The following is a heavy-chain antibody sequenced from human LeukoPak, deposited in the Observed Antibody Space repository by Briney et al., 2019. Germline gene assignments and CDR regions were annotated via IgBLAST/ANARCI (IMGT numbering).Heavy chain of an antibody. Sequence: SETLSLTCTVSSGSISSGAYYWGWIRQPPAKGLEWIGTIHYSGKTYFNPSLKSRITISIDTSKKQFALKLSSVTAADTAVYYCARDYGDHRVDYWGQGTLVTVSS. CDR2: IHYSGKT. CDR1: SGSISSGAYY. D-gene: IGHD4-17*01. J-gene: IGHJ4*02. CDR3: ARDYGDHRVDY. V-gene: IGHV4-39*06.